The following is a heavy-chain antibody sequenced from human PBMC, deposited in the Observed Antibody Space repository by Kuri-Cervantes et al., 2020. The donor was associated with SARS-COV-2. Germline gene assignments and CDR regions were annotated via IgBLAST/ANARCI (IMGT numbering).Heavy chain of an antibody. D-gene: IGHD3-3*01. Sequence: ASVKVSCKASGYTFTSYGISWVRQAPGQGLEWMGWINPNSGGTNYAQKFQGRVTMTRDTSISTAYMELSRLRSDDTAVYYCARDQLSFTIFGVVITYFDYWSQGTLVTVSS. CDR3: ARDQLSFTIFGVVITYFDY. CDR2: INPNSGGT. V-gene: IGHV1-2*02. CDR1: GYTFTSYG. J-gene: IGHJ4*02.